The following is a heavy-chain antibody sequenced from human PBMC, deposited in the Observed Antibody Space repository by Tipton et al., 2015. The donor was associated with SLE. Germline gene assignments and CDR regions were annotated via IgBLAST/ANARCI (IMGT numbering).Heavy chain of an antibody. CDR3: ARDGGYYDSSGRGYYMDV. V-gene: IGHV4-59*01. Sequence: TLSLTCTVSGGSISSYYWSWIRQPPGKGLEWIGYIYYSGSTNYNPSLKSRVTISVDTSKNQFSLKLSSVTAADTAVYYCARDGGYYDSSGRGYYMDVWGKGTTVTVSS. CDR2: IYYSGST. D-gene: IGHD3-22*01. J-gene: IGHJ6*03. CDR1: GGSISSYY.